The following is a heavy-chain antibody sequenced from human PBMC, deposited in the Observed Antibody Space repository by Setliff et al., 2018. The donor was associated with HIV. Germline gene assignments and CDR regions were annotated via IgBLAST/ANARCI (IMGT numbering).Heavy chain of an antibody. CDR3: ARVVRWELVATSTFFYYYMDV. CDR1: GASISSSSHH. Sequence: PSETLSLTCTVSGASISSSSHHWAWIRQPPGKGLEYIGNIYYTGSTHHNPSLESRVATSVDTSKNQFSLKLSSVTAADTAVYYCARVVRWELVATSTFFYYYMDVWGKGTTVTVSS. V-gene: IGHV4-39*01. D-gene: IGHD1-26*01. J-gene: IGHJ6*03. CDR2: IYYTGST.